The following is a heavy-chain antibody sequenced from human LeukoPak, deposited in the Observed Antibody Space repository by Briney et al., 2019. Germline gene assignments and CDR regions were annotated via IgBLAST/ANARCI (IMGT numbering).Heavy chain of an antibody. CDR2: FDPEDGET. D-gene: IGHD3-9*01. J-gene: IGHJ4*02. CDR3: ATRRYFDWLLSVALDY. Sequence: GASVKVSCKVSGYTLTELSMHWVRQAPGKGLEWMGGFDPEDGETIYAQKFQGRVTMTEDTSTDTAYMELSSLRSEDTAVYYCATRRYFDWLLSVALDYWGQGTLVTVSS. V-gene: IGHV1-24*01. CDR1: GYTLTELS.